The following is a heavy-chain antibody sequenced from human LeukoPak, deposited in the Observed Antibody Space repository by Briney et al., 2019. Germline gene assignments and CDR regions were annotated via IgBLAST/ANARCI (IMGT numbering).Heavy chain of an antibody. CDR2: ISYSGST. CDR3: ASGHNSGWGYFDY. Sequence: SETLSLTCTVSGGSISNYYWSWIRQPPGKGLEWIGYISYSGSTNYNPSLRSRVAISEDTSRNQFSLRLNSVTAADTAVYYCASGHNSGWGYFDYWGQGSLVTVSS. CDR1: GGSISNYY. V-gene: IGHV4-59*08. D-gene: IGHD6-19*01. J-gene: IGHJ4*02.